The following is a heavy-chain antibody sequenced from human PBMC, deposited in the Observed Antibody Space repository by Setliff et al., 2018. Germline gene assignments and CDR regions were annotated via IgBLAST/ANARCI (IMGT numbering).Heavy chain of an antibody. CDR3: SSPHGGDYAFDI. CDR1: GYSISSGFS. V-gene: IGHV4-38-2*01. J-gene: IGHJ3*02. Sequence: SETLSLTCAVSGYSISSGFSWVWIRQSPGKGLEWIGRILFSVDTYYNPSLKSRVTISVDTSKNQISLTLSSVTAADTAVYYCSSPHGGDYAFDIWGQGTMVTVSS. CDR2: ILFSVDT. D-gene: IGHD4-17*01.